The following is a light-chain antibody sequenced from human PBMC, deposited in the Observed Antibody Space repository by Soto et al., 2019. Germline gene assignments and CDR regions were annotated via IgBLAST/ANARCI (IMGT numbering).Light chain of an antibody. J-gene: IGKJ2*01. CDR3: QQYATSSPT. CDR1: QSISSW. V-gene: IGKV1-5*01. CDR2: GAS. Sequence: DIQMTQSPSTLSASVGDRVTITCRASQSISSWLAWYQQRPREAPKLLIYGASSWESGVPSRFSGSGSGTEFTLTISSLQPTDFATYYCQQYATSSPTFGQGTKLEI.